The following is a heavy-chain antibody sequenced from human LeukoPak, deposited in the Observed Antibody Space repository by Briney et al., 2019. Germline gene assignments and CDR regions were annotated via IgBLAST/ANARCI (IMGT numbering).Heavy chain of an antibody. CDR1: EFTFSSYA. CDR3: AKVYGSGSYYSVFGSY. V-gene: IGHV3-23*01. J-gene: IGHJ4*02. CDR2: ISGSGGST. Sequence: GGSLRLSCAASEFTFSSYAMSWVRQAPGKGLEWISSISGSGGSTYYADSVKGRFTISRDNSKNTLYLQMNSLRAEDTAVYYCAKVYGSGSYYSVFGSYWGQGTLVTVSS. D-gene: IGHD3-10*01.